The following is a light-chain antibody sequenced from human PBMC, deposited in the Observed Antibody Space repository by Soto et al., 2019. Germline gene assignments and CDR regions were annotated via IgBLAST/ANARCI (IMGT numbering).Light chain of an antibody. CDR3: QQFNTSPWT. CDR1: QSVSIW. V-gene: IGKV1-5*03. J-gene: IGKJ1*01. Sequence: IRMKKSASAVSAYERDRVTISCRASQSVSIWLAWYQQKPGRAPKLLIYKSSILESGVPSRFSGSGSGTEFTLTISSLQPDDFATYYCQQFNTSPWTFGQGTKVDIK. CDR2: KSS.